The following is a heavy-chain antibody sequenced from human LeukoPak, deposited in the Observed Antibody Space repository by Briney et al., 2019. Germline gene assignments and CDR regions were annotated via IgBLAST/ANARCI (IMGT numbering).Heavy chain of an antibody. CDR2: TKPDGSAE. V-gene: IGHV3-7*01. CDR3: ARSHGYVSTGRSYYFDY. Sequence: AGGSLRLSCAASGFTFRNYWMGWVRQAPGKGLEWVANTKPDGSAEYYADSVRGRFTTSRDNANNLLYLQMNSLRAEDTAVYYCARSHGYVSTGRSYYFDYWGQGTLVTVSS. J-gene: IGHJ4*02. CDR1: GFTFRNYW. D-gene: IGHD1-1*01.